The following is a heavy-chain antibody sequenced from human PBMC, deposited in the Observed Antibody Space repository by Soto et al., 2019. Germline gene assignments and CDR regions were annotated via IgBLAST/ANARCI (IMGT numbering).Heavy chain of an antibody. Sequence: QVQLQESGPGLVKPSETPSLTCSVSGGSVSNASFYWTWIRQAPGTGLEYIGYIFYTGVTNYNPSLSSRVTISLDTSKNHFSLKLNSMTAADTAVYYRVRVPDSSWYADLWGRGTLVTVSS. CDR2: IFYTGVT. CDR3: VRVPDSSWYADL. J-gene: IGHJ2*01. CDR1: GGSVSNASFY. D-gene: IGHD3-22*01. V-gene: IGHV4-61*03.